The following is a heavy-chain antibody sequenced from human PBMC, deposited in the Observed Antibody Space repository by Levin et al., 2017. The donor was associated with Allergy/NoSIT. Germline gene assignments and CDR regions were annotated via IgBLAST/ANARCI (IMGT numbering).Heavy chain of an antibody. CDR3: ARENYDFWSGQANWFDP. D-gene: IGHD3-3*01. Sequence: SQTLSLTCTVSGGSISSYYWSWIRPPPGKGLEWIGYIYYSGSTNYNPSLKSRVTISVDTSKNQFSLKLSSVTAADTAVYYCARENYDFWSGQANWFDPWGQGTLVTVSS. V-gene: IGHV4-59*01. CDR2: IYYSGST. CDR1: GGSISSYY. J-gene: IGHJ5*02.